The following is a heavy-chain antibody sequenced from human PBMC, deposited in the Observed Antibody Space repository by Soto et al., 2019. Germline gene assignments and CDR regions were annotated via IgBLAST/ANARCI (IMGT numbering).Heavy chain of an antibody. Sequence: SETLSLTCAVSGGSISSSNWWSWVRQPPGKGLEWIGEIYHSGSTNYNPSLKSRVTISVDKSKNQFSLKLSSVTAADTAVYYCARHRYDFWSGYYIPHYYYYGMDVWGQGTTVTVSS. V-gene: IGHV4-4*02. J-gene: IGHJ6*02. D-gene: IGHD3-3*01. CDR2: IYHSGST. CDR3: ARHRYDFWSGYYIPHYYYYGMDV. CDR1: GGSISSSNW.